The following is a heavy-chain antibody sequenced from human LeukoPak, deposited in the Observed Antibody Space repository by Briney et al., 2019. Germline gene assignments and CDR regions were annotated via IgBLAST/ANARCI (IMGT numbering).Heavy chain of an antibody. Sequence: ASVKVSCKASGYTFTSYGISWVRQAPGQGLEWMGWISAYNGNTNYAQKLQGRVTITTDTSTSTAYMELRSLRSDDTAVYYCARDAGIVVVPAAIGDDAFDIWGQGTMVTVSS. CDR1: GYTFTSYG. V-gene: IGHV1-18*01. CDR2: ISAYNGNT. D-gene: IGHD2-2*02. CDR3: ARDAGIVVVPAAIGDDAFDI. J-gene: IGHJ3*02.